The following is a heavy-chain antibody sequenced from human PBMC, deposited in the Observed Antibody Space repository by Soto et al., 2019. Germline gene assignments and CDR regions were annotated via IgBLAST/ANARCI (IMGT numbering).Heavy chain of an antibody. J-gene: IGHJ6*02. CDR3: ARGPSNGGTCYSKYYYGMDV. D-gene: IGHD2-15*01. Sequence: QMQLVQSGAEVKEPGASVKVSCKASGYIFTGYYIHWVRHAPGQGLEWMGWINPNSGNTNYVQKFQGRVTMTRDTSINSAYMELNGLRSDDTAVYYCARGPSNGGTCYSKYYYGMDVWGQGTTVTVSS. CDR2: INPNSGNT. CDR1: GYIFTGYY. V-gene: IGHV1-2*02.